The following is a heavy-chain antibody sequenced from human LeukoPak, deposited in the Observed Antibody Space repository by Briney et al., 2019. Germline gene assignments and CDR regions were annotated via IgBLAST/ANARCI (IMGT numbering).Heavy chain of an antibody. CDR3: ARDCSSTSCSDY. Sequence: ASVKVSCKASGYTFTGYYMHWVRQAPGQGLEWMGRINPNSGGTNYAQKFQGRVTMTRDTSISTAYMELSRLRSDDTAVYYCARDCSSTSCSDYWGQGTLVTVSS. CDR2: INPNSGGT. J-gene: IGHJ4*02. D-gene: IGHD2-2*01. CDR1: GYTFTGYY. V-gene: IGHV1-2*06.